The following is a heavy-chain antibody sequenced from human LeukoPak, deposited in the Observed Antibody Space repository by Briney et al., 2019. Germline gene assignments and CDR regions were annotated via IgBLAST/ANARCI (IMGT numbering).Heavy chain of an antibody. CDR1: GGSFSSTSNY. D-gene: IGHD6-19*01. J-gene: IGHJ4*02. V-gene: IGHV4-39*01. CDR2: IFYSGST. Sequence: PSETLSLTCTVSGGSFSSTSNYWGWIRQPSGKGLEWIGYIFYSGSTYYNPSLKSRVTISVDTSENQLSLKLSSVTAADTAVYYCVSPYRSGWYSFDHWGQGILVTVSS. CDR3: VSPYRSGWYSFDH.